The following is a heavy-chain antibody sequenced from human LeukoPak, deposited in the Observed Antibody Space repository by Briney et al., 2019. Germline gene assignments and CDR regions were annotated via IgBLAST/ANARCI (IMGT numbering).Heavy chain of an antibody. CDR1: GYTFTGYY. J-gene: IGHJ4*02. D-gene: IGHD5-12*01. Sequence: EASVKVSCTASGYTFTGYYMHWVRQAAGQGLEWMGWINPNSGGTNYAQKFQGRVTMTRDTSISTAYMELSRLRSDDTAVYYCARVEGYSGYEMDYWGQGTLVTVSS. CDR2: INPNSGGT. CDR3: ARVEGYSGYEMDY. V-gene: IGHV1-2*02.